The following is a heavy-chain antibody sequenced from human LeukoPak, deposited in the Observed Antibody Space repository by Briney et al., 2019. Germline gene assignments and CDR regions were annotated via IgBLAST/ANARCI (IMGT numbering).Heavy chain of an antibody. Sequence: PSETLSLTCTVSGGSISSYYWSWIRQPAGKGLEWIGRIYTSGSTNYTPSLKSRVTMSVDTSKNQFTLKLSSVTAADTAVYYCARDRPPGAVAGTRHYYYYMDVWGKGTTVTVSS. CDR1: GGSISSYY. D-gene: IGHD6-19*01. CDR2: IYTSGST. J-gene: IGHJ6*03. V-gene: IGHV4-4*07. CDR3: ARDRPPGAVAGTRHYYYYMDV.